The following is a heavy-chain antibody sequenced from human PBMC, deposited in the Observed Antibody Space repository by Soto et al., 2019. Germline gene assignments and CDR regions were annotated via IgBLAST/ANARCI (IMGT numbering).Heavy chain of an antibody. D-gene: IGHD4-17*01. CDR2: IWYDGSNK. V-gene: IGHV3-33*01. J-gene: IGHJ4*02. CDR1: GFTFSSYG. CDR3: ARDLDPYGDYGVAY. Sequence: QVQLVESGGGVVQPGRSLRLSCAASGFTFSSYGMHWVRQAPGKGLEWVAVIWYDGSNKYYADSVKGRFTISRDNYKNTLYLQMNSLRAEDTAVYYCARDLDPYGDYGVAYWGQGTLVTVSS.